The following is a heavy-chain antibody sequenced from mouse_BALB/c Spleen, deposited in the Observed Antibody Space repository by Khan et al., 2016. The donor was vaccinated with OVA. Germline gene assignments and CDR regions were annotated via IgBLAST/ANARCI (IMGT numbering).Heavy chain of an antibody. Sequence: QIQLVQSGPELKKPGETVKISCKASGYTFTNYGMNWVKQAPGKGLKWMGWINTYTGEPTYVDDFKGRFAFSLETSASTAYLQINNLTNEDTATYFCARVGYYGAMDYWGQGTSVTVSS. CDR1: GYTFTNYG. CDR3: ARVGYYGAMDY. V-gene: IGHV9-3-1*01. J-gene: IGHJ4*01. D-gene: IGHD1-1*01. CDR2: INTYTGEP.